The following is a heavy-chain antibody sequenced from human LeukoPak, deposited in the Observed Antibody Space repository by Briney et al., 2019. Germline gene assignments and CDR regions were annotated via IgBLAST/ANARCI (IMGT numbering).Heavy chain of an antibody. CDR2: ISYDGSNK. J-gene: IGHJ3*02. Sequence: GGSLRLSCAASGFTFSSYGMHWVRQAPDKGLEWVAVISYDGSNKYYADSVKGRFTISRDNSKNTLYLQMNSLRAEDTAVYYCAKDKSVVTATHDAFDIWGQGTMVTVSS. CDR3: AKDKSVVTATHDAFDI. CDR1: GFTFSSYG. V-gene: IGHV3-30*18. D-gene: IGHD2-21*02.